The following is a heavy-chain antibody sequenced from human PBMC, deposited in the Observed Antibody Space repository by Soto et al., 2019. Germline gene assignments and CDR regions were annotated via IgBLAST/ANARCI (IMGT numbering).Heavy chain of an antibody. D-gene: IGHD3-22*01. V-gene: IGHV4-31*02. CDR1: GGSISSGGYY. CDR3: ARAWNYYDSSGFGY. Sequence: LCGGSISSGGYYWSWIRQHPGKGLEWIGYIYYSGSIYYNPSLKSRVTISVDTSKNQFSLKLSSVTAADTAVYYCARAWNYYDSSGFGYWGQGTLVTVSS. CDR2: IYYSGSI. J-gene: IGHJ4*02.